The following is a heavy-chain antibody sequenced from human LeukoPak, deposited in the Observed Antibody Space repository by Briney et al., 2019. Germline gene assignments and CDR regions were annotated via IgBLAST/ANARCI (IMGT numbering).Heavy chain of an antibody. CDR3: ARRTGYYNYMDV. V-gene: IGHV1-8*01. Sequence: ASVKVSCTASGYTFTSYDMNWVREATGQRLGWRGWMNPNRGTTGHAQKFQGRLTMTRNTSISTAYMELSSLRSEDTAVYYCARRTGYYNYMDVWGKGTTVTVSS. J-gene: IGHJ6*03. D-gene: IGHD2-8*02. CDR1: GYTFTSYD. CDR2: MNPNRGTT.